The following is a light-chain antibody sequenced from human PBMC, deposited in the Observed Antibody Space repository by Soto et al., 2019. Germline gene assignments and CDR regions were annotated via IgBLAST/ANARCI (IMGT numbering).Light chain of an antibody. CDR2: DVS. CDR1: SSDVGGYNY. Sequence: QSVLTQPASVSGSPGQSITISCTGTSSDVGGYNYVSWYQQHPGKVPKLMIYDVSDRPSGVSDRFSGSKSGNTASLTISGLQAEDEADYYCSSFTSSSTLVFGGVTKLTVL. J-gene: IGLJ2*01. V-gene: IGLV2-14*01. CDR3: SSFTSSSTLV.